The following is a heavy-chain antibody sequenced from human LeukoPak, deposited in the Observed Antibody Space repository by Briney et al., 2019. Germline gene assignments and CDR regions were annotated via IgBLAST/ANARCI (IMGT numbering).Heavy chain of an antibody. CDR1: GFTFSSYA. CDR3: ARWTGAILDY. J-gene: IGHJ4*02. V-gene: IGHV3-64*01. D-gene: IGHD3-10*01. CDR2: ISSNGGST. Sequence: GGSLRLSCAACGFTFSSYAMHWVRQAPGKGLEYVSAISSNGGSTYYANSVKGRFTISRDNSKNTLYLQMGSLRAEDMAVYYCARWTGAILDYWCQGTLVTVSS.